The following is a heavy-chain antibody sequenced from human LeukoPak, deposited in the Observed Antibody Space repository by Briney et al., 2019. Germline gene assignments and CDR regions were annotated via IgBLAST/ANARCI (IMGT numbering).Heavy chain of an antibody. V-gene: IGHV4-34*01. D-gene: IGHD3-10*01. Sequence: SETLSLTCAVYGGSFSGYYWSWIRQPPGKGLEWIGEINHSGSTNYNPSLKSRVTISVDTSKNQFSLKLSSVTAADTAVYYCAREQSSYWGHYFDYWGQGTLITVSS. J-gene: IGHJ4*02. CDR1: GGSFSGYY. CDR2: INHSGST. CDR3: AREQSSYWGHYFDY.